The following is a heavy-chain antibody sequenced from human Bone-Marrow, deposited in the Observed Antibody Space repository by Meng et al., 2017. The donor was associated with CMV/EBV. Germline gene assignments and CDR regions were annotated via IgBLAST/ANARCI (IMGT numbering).Heavy chain of an antibody. V-gene: IGHV1-69*02. Sequence: SVKVSCKASGGTFSSYTISWVRQAPGQGLEWMGRIIPILGIANYAQKFQGRVTITADKSTSTAYMELSSLRSEDTAVYYCARALGVVVVPAAIPPYGMDFWGQGTAVTVSS. D-gene: IGHD2-2*01. CDR1: GGTFSSYT. CDR2: IIPILGIA. J-gene: IGHJ6*02. CDR3: ARALGVVVVPAAIPPYGMDF.